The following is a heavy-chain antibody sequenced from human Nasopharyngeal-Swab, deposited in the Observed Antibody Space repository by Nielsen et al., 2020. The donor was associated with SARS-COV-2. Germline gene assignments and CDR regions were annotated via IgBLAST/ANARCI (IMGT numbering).Heavy chain of an antibody. Sequence: GESLKISCAASGFIFSDYGMHWVRQAPGKGLEWVAFIRYDGRNKYHADSVRGRFTISRDKSKTTVYLQMNSLRGDDTAVYYCARDGLDYDFWSAYFMDVWGQGTTVTVSS. CDR1: GFIFSDYG. V-gene: IGHV3-30*02. CDR3: ARDGLDYDFWSAYFMDV. D-gene: IGHD3-3*01. CDR2: IRYDGRNK. J-gene: IGHJ6*02.